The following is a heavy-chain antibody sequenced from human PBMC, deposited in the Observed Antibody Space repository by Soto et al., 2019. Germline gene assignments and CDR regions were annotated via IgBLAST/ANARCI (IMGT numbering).Heavy chain of an antibody. CDR1: GISVISNY. CDR2: IYSGGAA. Sequence: DVQLVESGGGLVQPGGSLRLSCAASGISVISNYMTWVRQAPGKGLEWVSVIYSGGAAFYADSVKGRFTVSRDKSRNTLFLQMNSLRVDATAVYYCARDSPGGDGDYYFDCWGQGTLVTVSS. J-gene: IGHJ4*02. V-gene: IGHV3-66*01. D-gene: IGHD4-17*01. CDR3: ARDSPGGDGDYYFDC.